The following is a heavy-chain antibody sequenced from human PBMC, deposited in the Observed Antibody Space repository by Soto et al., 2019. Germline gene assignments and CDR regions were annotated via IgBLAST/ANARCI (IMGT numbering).Heavy chain of an antibody. J-gene: IGHJ5*02. V-gene: IGHV3-23*01. CDR1: GFTFSSYA. CDR3: ANTYSSAWHNWLDP. D-gene: IGHD6-19*01. Sequence: GGSLRLSCAASGFTFSSYAMSWVRQAPGKGLEWVSAISGSGGSTYYADSVKGRFTISRDNSKNTLYLQMNSLRAEDTAVYYCANTYSSAWHNWLDPWGQGTLVTVSS. CDR2: ISGSGGST.